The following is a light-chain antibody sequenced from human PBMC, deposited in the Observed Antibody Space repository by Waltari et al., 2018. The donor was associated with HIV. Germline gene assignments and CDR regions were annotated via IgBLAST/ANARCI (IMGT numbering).Light chain of an antibody. CDR1: RSNIGSNY. J-gene: IGLJ2*01. CDR3: AAWDDGRNES. V-gene: IGLV1-47*01. CDR2: RNN. Sequence: QSVLTQPPSASGSPGQRVTISCSGSRSNIGSNYVYWYQQRPGTAPQLLISRNNPRPAGLPGRSSGSKAGTSASLAISVLRSEDEATYYCAAWDDGRNESFGGGTKVTVL.